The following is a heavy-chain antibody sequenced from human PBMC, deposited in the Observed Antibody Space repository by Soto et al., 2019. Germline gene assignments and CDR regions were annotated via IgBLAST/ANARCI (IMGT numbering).Heavy chain of an antibody. CDR3: ARGRPYCTNGVCPP. CDR1: GYTFTSYD. Sequence: ASVKVSCKASGYTFTSYDINWVRQATGQGLEWMGWMNPNSGNTGYAQKFQGRVTMTRNTSISTAYMELSSLRSEDTAVYYCARGRPYCTNGVCPPWGQGTLVTVPS. CDR2: MNPNSGNT. J-gene: IGHJ5*02. V-gene: IGHV1-8*01. D-gene: IGHD2-8*01.